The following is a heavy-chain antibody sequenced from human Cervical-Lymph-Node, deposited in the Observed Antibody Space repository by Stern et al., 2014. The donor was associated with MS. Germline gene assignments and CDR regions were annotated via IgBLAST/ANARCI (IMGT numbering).Heavy chain of an antibody. V-gene: IGHV1-18*01. Sequence: QVQLVQSGAEVKKPGASVKVSCKASGYTFTSSGITWVGQAPGQGLEWMGWNSVYKCNPNCAQKLPGRVPMTTDTSTSTAYMELRSLRSDDTAVYYCARGLLGSENAFDIWGQGTMVTVSS. CDR2: NSVYKCNP. CDR1: GYTFTSSG. J-gene: IGHJ3*02. CDR3: ARGLLGSENAFDI. D-gene: IGHD2-15*01.